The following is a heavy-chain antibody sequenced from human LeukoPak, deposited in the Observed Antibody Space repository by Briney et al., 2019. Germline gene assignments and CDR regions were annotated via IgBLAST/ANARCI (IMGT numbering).Heavy chain of an antibody. Sequence: SATLSLTCTVSGGTFSSYYRSWIRQPPGKGLEWIGYIYYSGSTNYNSSLNSRVTISVDTSKNQFSLKLSSVTAADTAVYYCARRPGSSGYDPWFDPWGQGTLVTVSS. J-gene: IGHJ5*02. CDR1: GGTFSSYY. V-gene: IGHV4-59*01. CDR3: ARRPGSSGYDPWFDP. CDR2: IYYSGST. D-gene: IGHD3-22*01.